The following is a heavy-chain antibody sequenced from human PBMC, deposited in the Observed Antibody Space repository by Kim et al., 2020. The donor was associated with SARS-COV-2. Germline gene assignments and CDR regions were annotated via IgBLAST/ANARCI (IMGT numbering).Heavy chain of an antibody. D-gene: IGHD3-10*01. V-gene: IGHV1-18*01. J-gene: IGHJ4*02. Sequence: QKLPGRVTMTTDTSTSTAYMELRSLRSDDTAEYYCARSHYYGSGYYFDYWGQGTLVTVSS. CDR3: ARSHYYGSGYYFDY.